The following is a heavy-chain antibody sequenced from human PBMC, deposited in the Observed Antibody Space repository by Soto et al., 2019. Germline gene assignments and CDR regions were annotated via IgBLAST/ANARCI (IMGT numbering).Heavy chain of an antibody. V-gene: IGHV1-46*01. D-gene: IGHD3-22*01. CDR2: INPSGGST. CDR3: ARDVENYYDSSGYYGY. Sequence: GASVKVSCKASGYTFTSYYMHWVRQAPGQGLEWMGIINPSGGSTSYAQKFQGRVTMTRDTSTSTVYMELSSLRSEDTAVYYCARDVENYYDSSGYYGYWGQGTLVTVSS. CDR1: GYTFTSYY. J-gene: IGHJ4*02.